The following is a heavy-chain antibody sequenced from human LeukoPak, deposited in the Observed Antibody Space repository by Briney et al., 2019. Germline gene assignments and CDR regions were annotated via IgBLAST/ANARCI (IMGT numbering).Heavy chain of an antibody. CDR2: IIPIFGTA. Sequence: SVKVSCKASGGTFSSYAISWVRQAPGQGLEWMGGIIPIFGTANYAQKFQGRVTITADESTSTAYMELSRLRSDDTAVYYCARSNVATRRGDNWFDPWGQGTLVTVSS. D-gene: IGHD6-6*01. V-gene: IGHV1-69*13. CDR1: GGTFSSYA. J-gene: IGHJ5*02. CDR3: ARSNVATRRGDNWFDP.